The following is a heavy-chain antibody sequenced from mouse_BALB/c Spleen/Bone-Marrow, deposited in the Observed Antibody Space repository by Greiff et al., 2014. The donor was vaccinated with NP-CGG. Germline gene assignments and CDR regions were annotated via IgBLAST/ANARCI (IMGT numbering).Heavy chain of an antibody. V-gene: IGHV7-3*02. CDR2: IRNKAYGYTT. CDR1: GFTFTDYY. CDR3: ARFPMDY. J-gene: IGHJ4*01. Sequence: VQLQQSGGGLVQPGGSLRLSCTTSGFTFTDYYMSWVRQPPGKALEWLALIRNKAYGYTTEYSASVRGRFTISRDNSQSILYLQMNTLRAEDSATYYCARFPMDYWGQGTSVTVSS.